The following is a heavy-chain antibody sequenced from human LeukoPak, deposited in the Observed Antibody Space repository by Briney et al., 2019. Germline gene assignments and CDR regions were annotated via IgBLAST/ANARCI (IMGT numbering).Heavy chain of an antibody. CDR2: IYYSGST. CDR1: GGSISSGDYY. D-gene: IGHD2-15*01. V-gene: IGHV4-30-4*01. CDR3: ARDGPYCSGGSCPYGMDV. J-gene: IGHJ6*02. Sequence: SETLSLTCTVSGGSISSGDYYWSWIRQPPGKGLEWIGYIYYSGSTYYNPSLKSRVTISVDTSKNQFSLKLSSVTAADTAVYYCARDGPYCSGGSCPYGMDVWGQGTTVTVSS.